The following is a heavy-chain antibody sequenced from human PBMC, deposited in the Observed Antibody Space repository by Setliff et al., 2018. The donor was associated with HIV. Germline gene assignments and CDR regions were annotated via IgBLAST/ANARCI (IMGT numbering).Heavy chain of an antibody. CDR3: ARSQGIGNYYMDV. CDR1: GFTFDDYG. CDR2: ISYRSSYI. Sequence: PGGSLRLSCAASGFTFDDYGLSWVRQAPGKGLEWISSISYRSSYIYYSDSVKGRFTISRDDAKNSLFLQVNSLRDEDTAVYYCARSQGIGNYYMDVWGTGTTVTVSS. J-gene: IGHJ6*03. D-gene: IGHD2-15*01. V-gene: IGHV3-21*01.